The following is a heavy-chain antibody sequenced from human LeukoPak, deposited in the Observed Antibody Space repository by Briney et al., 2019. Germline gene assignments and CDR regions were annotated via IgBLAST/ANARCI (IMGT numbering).Heavy chain of an antibody. J-gene: IGHJ6*02. V-gene: IGHV3-74*01. CDR2: ISGDGSMT. D-gene: IGHD3-10*01. CDR1: GFTFSTHW. CDR3: ASLLSPYHGSGGGGVDV. Sequence: GGSLRLSCAASGFTFSTHWVYWVRQAPGKELVLVFRISGDGSMTSHADSVKGRFTISRDNAKDTLFLQMTSLRVEDTAVYSCASLLSPYHGSGGGGVDVWGQGTTVTVSS.